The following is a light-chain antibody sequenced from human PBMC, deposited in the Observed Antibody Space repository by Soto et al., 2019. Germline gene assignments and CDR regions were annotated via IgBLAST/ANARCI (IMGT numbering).Light chain of an antibody. V-gene: IGKV1-9*01. CDR3: QQLNNYPLT. CDR1: QGIGSY. Sequence: DIQLTQSPSFLSASLGDRVTITCRASQGIGSYLTWYQQKPGKAPRLLIYAASTLQSGVPSRFSGSGSDTEFTLTISSLQTEEFASYYCQQLNNYPLTFGGGTKVEIK. CDR2: AAS. J-gene: IGKJ4*01.